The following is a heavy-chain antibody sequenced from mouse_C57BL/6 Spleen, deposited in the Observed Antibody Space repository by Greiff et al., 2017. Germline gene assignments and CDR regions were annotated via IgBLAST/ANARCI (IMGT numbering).Heavy chain of an antibody. V-gene: IGHV1-64*01. D-gene: IGHD2-4*01. J-gene: IGHJ1*03. CDR3: ARYGDYDGDWYFDV. CDR2: IHPNSGST. CDR1: GYTFTSYW. Sequence: QVQLQQPGAELVKPGASVKLSCKASGYTFTSYWMHWVKQRPGQGLEWIGMIHPNSGSTNYNEKFKSKATLTVDKSYSTAYMQLSSLTSEDSAVYYCARYGDYDGDWYFDVWGKGTTVTVSS.